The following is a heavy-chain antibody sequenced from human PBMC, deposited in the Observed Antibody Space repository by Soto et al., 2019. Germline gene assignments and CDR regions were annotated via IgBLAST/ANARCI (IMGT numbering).Heavy chain of an antibody. Sequence: QVQLQESGPGLVKPSQTLSLSCTVSGGSISSAAYYWSWIRQHPGKGLEWIGYIYHSGSTYYTPSPKSRVISAANTAKSQFSLILTSVTAADTDVYYCAREYTYGSNLFYCWGQGALFTVSS. CDR2: IYHSGST. CDR1: GGSISSAAYY. D-gene: IGHD5-18*01. CDR3: AREYTYGSNLFYC. V-gene: IGHV4-31*03. J-gene: IGHJ4*02.